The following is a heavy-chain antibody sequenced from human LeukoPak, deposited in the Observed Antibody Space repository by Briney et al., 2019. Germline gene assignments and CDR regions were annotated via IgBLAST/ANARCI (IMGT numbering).Heavy chain of an antibody. CDR1: GFTFSNAW. CDR3: TTDIIYGRLGKTDY. CDR2: IKSKTDGGTT. Sequence: GGSLRLSCAASGFTFSNAWMSWVRQAPGKGLEWVGRIKSKTDGGTTDYAAPVKGRFTISRDDSKNTLYLQMNSLKTEDTAMYYCTTDIIYGRLGKTDYWGQGTLVTVSS. D-gene: IGHD2/OR15-2a*01. V-gene: IGHV3-15*01. J-gene: IGHJ4*02.